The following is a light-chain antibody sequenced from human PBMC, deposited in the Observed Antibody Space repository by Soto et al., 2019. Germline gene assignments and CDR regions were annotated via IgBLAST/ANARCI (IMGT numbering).Light chain of an antibody. J-gene: IGLJ3*02. CDR2: LESSGSY. Sequence: QLVLTQSSSASASLGSSVKLTCTLSSGHSSYIIAWHQQQPGKAPRYLMKLESSGSYNKGSGVPDRFSGSSSGADRYLTISNLQFEDEADYYCETWDINTRVFGGGTKVTVL. CDR3: ETWDINTRV. CDR1: SGHSSYI. V-gene: IGLV4-60*02.